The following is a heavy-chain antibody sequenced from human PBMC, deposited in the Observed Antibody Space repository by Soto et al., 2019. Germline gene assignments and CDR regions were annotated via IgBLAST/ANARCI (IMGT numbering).Heavy chain of an antibody. J-gene: IGHJ4*02. CDR2: ISGSGGST. V-gene: IGHV3-23*01. CDR1: GFTFSSYA. Sequence: GGSLRLSCAASGFTFSSYAMSWVRQAPGKGLEWVSAISGSGGSTYYADSVKGRFTISRDNSKNTLYLQMNSLRAEDTAVYYCAKDRSEYWYSSSWYVGNDYWGQGTLVTVSS. D-gene: IGHD6-13*01. CDR3: AKDRSEYWYSSSWYVGNDY.